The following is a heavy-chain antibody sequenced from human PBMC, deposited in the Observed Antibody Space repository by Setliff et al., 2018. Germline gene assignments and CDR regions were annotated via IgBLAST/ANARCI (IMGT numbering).Heavy chain of an antibody. Sequence: SETLSLTCTVSGGSISSSSYYWGWIRQPPGKGLEWIGSIYYSGSTYYNPSLKSRVTISVDTSKNQFSLKLSSVTAADTAVYYCARESRYYYDNLGNLDYWGQGTLVTVSS. CDR2: IYYSGST. D-gene: IGHD3-22*01. V-gene: IGHV4-39*07. CDR1: GGSISSSSYY. J-gene: IGHJ4*02. CDR3: ARESRYYYDNLGNLDY.